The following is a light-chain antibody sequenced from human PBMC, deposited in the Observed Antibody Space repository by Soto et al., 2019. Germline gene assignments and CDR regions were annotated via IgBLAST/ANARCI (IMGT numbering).Light chain of an antibody. CDR1: SSDVGGYNY. Sequence: QSALAQPPSASGSPGQSVAISCTVTSSDVGGYNYVSWYQQHPGKAPKLMIYEVNKRPPGVPDRFSGSKSGNTASLTVSGLQAEDEADYYCSSYAGSSNVFGTRTKVTVL. V-gene: IGLV2-8*01. J-gene: IGLJ1*01. CDR3: SSYAGSSNV. CDR2: EVN.